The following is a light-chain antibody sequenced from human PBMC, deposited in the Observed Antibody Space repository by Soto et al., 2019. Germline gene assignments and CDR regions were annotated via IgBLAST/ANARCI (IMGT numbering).Light chain of an antibody. CDR3: CSYAGSYTFV. V-gene: IGLV2-11*01. CDR2: DVR. J-gene: IGLJ1*01. CDR1: TSDVGGYNY. Sequence: QSALTQPPSVSGSPGQSVTISCTGTTSDVGGYNYVSWYQQHPGRAPKVMIYDVRTRPSGVPDRFSGSKSGNMASLTISELQAEDEADYYCCSYAGSYTFVFGTGTKVTVL.